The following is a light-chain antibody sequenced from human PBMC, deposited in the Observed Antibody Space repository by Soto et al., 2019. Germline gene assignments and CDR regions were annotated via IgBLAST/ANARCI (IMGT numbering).Light chain of an antibody. CDR2: GAS. Sequence: EIVMTQSPATLSVSPGDGATLSCRASQSVDSNLAWYQQKPGQTPRLLIYGASTRPTGIPARFSGSGSGTEFTLTISSLQSEDFAVYYCQQYNKWPLTFGGGTKVDIK. J-gene: IGKJ4*01. CDR1: QSVDSN. V-gene: IGKV3D-15*01. CDR3: QQYNKWPLT.